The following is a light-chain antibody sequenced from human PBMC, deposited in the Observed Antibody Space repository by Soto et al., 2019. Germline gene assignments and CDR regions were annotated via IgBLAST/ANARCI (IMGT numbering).Light chain of an antibody. V-gene: IGKV3-20*01. CDR1: QSVTSSS. CDR3: QQYDKSPL. J-gene: IGKJ4*01. CDR2: GAS. Sequence: EIVLTQSPGTLSLSPGERATLSCRASQSVTSSSLAWYQQKPGQAPRLLIYGASNRATGISDRFTGSGSGTDFTLAISRVEPEDFAVCCCQQYDKSPLFGGGTKVEIK.